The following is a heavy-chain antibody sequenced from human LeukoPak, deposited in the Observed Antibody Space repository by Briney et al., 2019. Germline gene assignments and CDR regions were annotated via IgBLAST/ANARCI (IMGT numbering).Heavy chain of an antibody. CDR2: ISSTGST. V-gene: IGHV4-4*07. Sequence: PSETLSLTCTVSSFSISRDYWNWIRQPAGKELEWIGLISSTGSTNYNPSLNSRVTMSVDAATNQLSLKLSSVTAADTAVYFCARGLLTYYYARDGPPPSLNYYFDYWGLGIQVTVSS. J-gene: IGHJ4*02. CDR1: SFSISRDY. D-gene: IGHD3-10*02. CDR3: ARGLLTYYYARDGPPPSLNYYFDY.